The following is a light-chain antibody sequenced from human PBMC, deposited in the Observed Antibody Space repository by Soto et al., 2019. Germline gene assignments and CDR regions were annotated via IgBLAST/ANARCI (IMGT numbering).Light chain of an antibody. Sequence: DIVMTQSPDSLAVSLGESATINCKSSQSVLYSSNNKNYLAWYQQKPGQPPKLLIYWASTRESGVPDRFSGSGSGTDFTLTISSLQAADVAVYYCQQYYSTPWTFGQGTKVDIK. CDR2: WAS. V-gene: IGKV4-1*01. J-gene: IGKJ1*01. CDR1: QSVLYSSNNKNY. CDR3: QQYYSTPWT.